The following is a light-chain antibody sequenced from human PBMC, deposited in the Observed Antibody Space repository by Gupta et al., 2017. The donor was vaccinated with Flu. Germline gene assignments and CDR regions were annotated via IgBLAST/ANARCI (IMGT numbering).Light chain of an antibody. Sequence: NDIAGYNLVSWYQQHPGRPPRLLIYGVTKRPSGVPPRFSGSKSGNTAFLTVSGLQADDEAAYYCTSYTGNNEFAVFGGGTRLTVL. CDR2: GVT. CDR1: NDIAGYNL. CDR3: TSYTGNNEFAV. V-gene: IGLV2-8*01. J-gene: IGLJ3*02.